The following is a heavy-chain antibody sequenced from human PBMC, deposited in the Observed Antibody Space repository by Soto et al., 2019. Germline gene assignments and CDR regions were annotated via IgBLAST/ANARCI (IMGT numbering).Heavy chain of an antibody. CDR1: GFTFSNYA. Sequence: PGGSLRLSCAASGFTFSNYAMSWVRQAPGKGLEWVSSIASGGNTYYVDSVKGRFTISRDNAKNSLYLQMNSLRAEDTAVYYCAASCSTTSCYGPPGYWGQGTLVTSPQ. J-gene: IGHJ4*02. CDR2: IASGGNT. CDR3: AASCSTTSCYGPPGY. V-gene: IGHV3-21*01. D-gene: IGHD2-2*01.